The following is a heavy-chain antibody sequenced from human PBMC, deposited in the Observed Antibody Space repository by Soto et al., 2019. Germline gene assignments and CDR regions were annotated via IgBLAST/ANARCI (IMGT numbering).Heavy chain of an antibody. CDR2: ISGSGGST. CDR1: GFTFSSYA. Sequence: PGGSLRLSCAASGFTFSSYAMSWARQAPGKGLEWVSAISGSGGSTYYADSVKGRFTISRDNSKNTLYLQMNSLRAEDTAVYYCAKAQFLVVPAASIDYWGQGTLVTVSS. J-gene: IGHJ4*02. D-gene: IGHD2-2*01. CDR3: AKAQFLVVPAASIDY. V-gene: IGHV3-23*01.